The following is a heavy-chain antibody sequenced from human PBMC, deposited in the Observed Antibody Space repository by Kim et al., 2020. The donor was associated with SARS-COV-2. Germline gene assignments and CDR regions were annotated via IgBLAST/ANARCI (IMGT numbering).Heavy chain of an antibody. Sequence: GGSLRLSCAAPGFTFSSYGMHWVRQAPGKGLEWVAVISYDGSNKYYADSVKGRFTISRDNSKNTLYLQMNSLRAEDTAVYYCAKSGGGSYHTAISFDYWG. CDR3: AKSGGGSYHTAISFDY. CDR1: GFTFSSYG. J-gene: IGHJ4*01. V-gene: IGHV3-30*18. D-gene: IGHD1-26*01. CDR2: ISYDGSNK.